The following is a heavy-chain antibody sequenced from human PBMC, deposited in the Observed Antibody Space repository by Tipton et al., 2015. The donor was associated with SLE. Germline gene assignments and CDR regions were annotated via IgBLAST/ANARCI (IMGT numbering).Heavy chain of an antibody. CDR2: MSYDGSTK. J-gene: IGHJ4*02. CDR3: VKDLHATSWTLAGY. D-gene: IGHD2-2*01. Sequence: SLRLSCAGSGFTFIIYAVHWVRQAPGKGLKWVASMSYDGSTKYYADSVKGRFTISRDNSKNTLYLQMNSLSAEDTAIYYCVKDLHATSWTLAGYWDQGTLVTVST. CDR1: GFTFIIYA. V-gene: IGHV3-30*04.